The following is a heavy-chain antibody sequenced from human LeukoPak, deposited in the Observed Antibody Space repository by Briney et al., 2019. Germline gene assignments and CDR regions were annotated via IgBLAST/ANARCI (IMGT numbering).Heavy chain of an antibody. CDR2: IIPIFGTA. Sequence: GASVKVSCKASGGTFSSYAISWVRQAPGQGLEWMGGIIPIFGTANYAQKFQGRVTITADESTSTAYMELSSLRSEDTAVYYCARENSIAVAGTGLYYYYYYMDVWGKGTTVTVSS. D-gene: IGHD6-19*01. J-gene: IGHJ6*03. CDR1: GGTFSSYA. V-gene: IGHV1-69*13. CDR3: ARENSIAVAGTGLYYYYYYMDV.